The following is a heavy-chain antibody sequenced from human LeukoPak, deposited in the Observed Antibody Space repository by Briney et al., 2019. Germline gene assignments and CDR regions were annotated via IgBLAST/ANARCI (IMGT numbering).Heavy chain of an antibody. V-gene: IGHV3-11*01. CDR1: GFTFSDYY. CDR2: ISSSGSTI. J-gene: IGHJ6*02. CDR3: ARDRGQWLAYYYYGMDV. D-gene: IGHD6-19*01. Sequence: GGSLRLSCAASGFTFSDYYMSWIRQAPGKGLEWVSYISSSGSTIYYADSVKGRFTISRDNAKNSLYLQMNSLRAEDTAVYYCARDRGQWLAYYYYGMDVWGQGTTVTVSS.